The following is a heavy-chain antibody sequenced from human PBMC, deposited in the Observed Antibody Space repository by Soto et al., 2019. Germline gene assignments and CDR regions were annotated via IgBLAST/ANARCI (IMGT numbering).Heavy chain of an antibody. CDR3: AGSGSQYLTLYYFDY. J-gene: IGHJ4*02. Sequence: VQLVQSGAEVKQPGSSVKVSCKASGGTFSSYAISWVRQAPGQGLEWMGGIIPIFGTANYAQKFQGRVTITADESTRTGYMELGSLRSEDTAVYYCAGSGSQYLTLYYFDYWGEGTLVTVSS. CDR2: IIPIFGTA. V-gene: IGHV1-69*12. D-gene: IGHD1-26*01. CDR1: GGTFSSYA.